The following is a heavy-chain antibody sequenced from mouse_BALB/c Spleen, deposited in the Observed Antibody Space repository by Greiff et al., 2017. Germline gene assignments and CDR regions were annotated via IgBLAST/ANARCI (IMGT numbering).Heavy chain of an antibody. CDR3: ARDRNYGSSYDYAMDY. D-gene: IGHD1-1*01. Sequence: VKLVESGPGLVAPSQSLTITCTVSGFSLTGYGVNWVRQPPGKGLEWLGMIWGDGSTDYNSALKSRLSISKDNSKSQVFLKMNSLQTDDTARYYCARDRNYGSSYDYAMDYWGQGTSVTVSS. V-gene: IGHV2-6-7*01. J-gene: IGHJ4*01. CDR2: IWGDGST. CDR1: GFSLTGYG.